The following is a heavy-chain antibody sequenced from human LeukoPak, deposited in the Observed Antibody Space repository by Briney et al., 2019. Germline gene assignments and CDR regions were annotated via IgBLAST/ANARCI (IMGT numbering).Heavy chain of an antibody. J-gene: IGHJ4*02. CDR3: GRSGDFWSGSGVAY. Sequence: TGGSLRLSCAASGFTFSNYWMYWVRHAPGKGLVWVSQIKSDGNITNYADSVKGRFTISRDNAKNTLFLQMNSLRAEDTAVYYCGRSGDFWSGSGVAYWGQGTLVIVSS. CDR2: IKSDGNIT. D-gene: IGHD3-3*01. V-gene: IGHV3-74*01. CDR1: GFTFSNYW.